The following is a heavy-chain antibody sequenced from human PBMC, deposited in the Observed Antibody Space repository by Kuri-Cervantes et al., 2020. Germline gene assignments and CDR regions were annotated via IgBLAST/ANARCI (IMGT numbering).Heavy chain of an antibody. Sequence: GGSLRLSCAASGFTFSDYYMSWVRQAPGKGLEWVSYISSSGSTIYYADSVKGRFTISRDIAKNSLYLQMNSLRAEDAAVYYCARDWYSSGWTFRDGMDVWGQGTTVTVSS. CDR2: ISSSGSTI. CDR1: GFTFSDYY. CDR3: ARDWYSSGWTFRDGMDV. V-gene: IGHV3-11*01. J-gene: IGHJ6*02. D-gene: IGHD6-19*01.